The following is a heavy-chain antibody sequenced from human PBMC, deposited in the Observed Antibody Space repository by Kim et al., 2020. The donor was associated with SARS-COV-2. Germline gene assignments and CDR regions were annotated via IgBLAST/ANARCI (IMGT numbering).Heavy chain of an antibody. CDR1: GFTFSSYA. CDR2: ISYDGSNK. D-gene: IGHD2-2*01. V-gene: IGHV3-30-3*01. J-gene: IGHJ5*02. CDR3: ASGRGYQLLVWFDP. Sequence: GGSLRLSCAASGFTFSSYAMHWVRQAPGKGLEWVAVISYDGSNKYYADSVKGRFTISRDNSKNTLYLQMNSLRAEDTAVYYCASGRGYQLLVWFDPWGQGTLVTVSS.